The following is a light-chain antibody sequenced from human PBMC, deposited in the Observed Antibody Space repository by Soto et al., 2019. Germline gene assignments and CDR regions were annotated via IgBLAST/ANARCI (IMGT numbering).Light chain of an antibody. CDR1: QSISIW. J-gene: IGKJ4*01. CDR2: AAS. CDR3: QQLRMYPST. Sequence: DTQMTQSPSNLSAAEGDGVASSSRDSQSISIWLAWYQQKPGEAPKLLIYAASTLHGGVPSRSSGSRPGTDFALPITRLQADDFATHYCQQLRMYPSTFGGGTKVDIK. V-gene: IGKV1-5*01.